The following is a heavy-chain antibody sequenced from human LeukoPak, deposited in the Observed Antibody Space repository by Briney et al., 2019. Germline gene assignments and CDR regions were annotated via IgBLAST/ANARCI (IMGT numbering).Heavy chain of an antibody. CDR3: AREACREMGHMWPRLGGQDCRYDF. CDR1: GGTFLGGTFNNYA. CDR2: IFLSFGME. D-gene: IGHD5-24*01. V-gene: IGHV1-69*13. Sequence: SVKVSCKASGGTFLGGTFNNYAINWVRQPPDKGLDGGGRIFLSFGMENNPQKFQGRVTITADDSASTAYMDLSSLRSDDTAMYYCAREACREMGHMWPRLGGQDCRYDFWGQGTLVTVSS. J-gene: IGHJ4*02.